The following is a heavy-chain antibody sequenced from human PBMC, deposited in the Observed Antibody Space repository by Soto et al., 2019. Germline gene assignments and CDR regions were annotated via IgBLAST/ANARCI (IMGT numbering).Heavy chain of an antibody. CDR2: INPNSGGT. J-gene: IGHJ5*02. CDR1: GYTFTAYY. Sequence: ASVKVSCKASGYTFTAYYMHWVRQAPGQGLEWMGWINPNSGGTYHAQNFQGRVTMTRDTSTTTAYMELASLRSDDTAVYYCARGGGRGYNELDPWGHGTLVTVSS. D-gene: IGHD5-12*01. V-gene: IGHV1-2*02. CDR3: ARGGGRGYNELDP.